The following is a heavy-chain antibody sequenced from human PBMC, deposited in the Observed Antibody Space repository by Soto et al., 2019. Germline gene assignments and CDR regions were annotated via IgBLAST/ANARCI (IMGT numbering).Heavy chain of an antibody. D-gene: IGHD6-13*01. CDR2: IYYSGST. Sequence: SETLSLTCTVSGGSISSYYWSWIRQPPGKGLEWIGYIYYSGSTNYNPSLKSRVTISVDTSKNQFSLKLSSVTAADTAVYYCARGYSSSWYPNWFDPWGQGTLVTVS. V-gene: IGHV4-59*08. J-gene: IGHJ5*02. CDR1: GGSISSYY. CDR3: ARGYSSSWYPNWFDP.